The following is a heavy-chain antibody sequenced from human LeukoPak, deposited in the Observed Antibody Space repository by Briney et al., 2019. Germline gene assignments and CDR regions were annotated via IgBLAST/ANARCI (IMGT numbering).Heavy chain of an antibody. V-gene: IGHV4-28*01. CDR2: IYHSGTT. CDR1: GYSVTSSSW. CDR3: ARKENVYYYFDY. Sequence: SETLSPTYTVSGYSVTSSSWWGWIRQPPGKGLEWIGYIYHSGTTYYNPSLQSRVTMSVDTSKNQFSLKLSSVTAVDTAVYYCARKENVYYYFDYWGQGTLVTVSS. D-gene: IGHD3-10*01. J-gene: IGHJ4*02.